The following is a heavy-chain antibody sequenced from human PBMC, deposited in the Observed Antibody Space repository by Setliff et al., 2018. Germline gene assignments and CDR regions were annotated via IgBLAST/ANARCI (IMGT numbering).Heavy chain of an antibody. D-gene: IGHD3-22*01. J-gene: IGHJ4*02. CDR1: GGPFSNYV. CDR2: VIPGLVTP. V-gene: IGHV1-69*11. CDR3: ARRLRMGYSRGYYF. Sequence: SVKVSCKTSGGPFSNYVISWVRQAPGQGLEWMGQVIPGLVTPAYAHVEKFRGRVSITADEATNTVYMELSSLRPEDTAMYYCARRLRMGYSRGYYFWGQGTLVTVSS.